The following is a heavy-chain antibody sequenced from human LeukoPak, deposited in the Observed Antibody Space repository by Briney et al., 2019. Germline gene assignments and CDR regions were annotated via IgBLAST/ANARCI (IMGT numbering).Heavy chain of an antibody. Sequence: PSETLSLTCAVYGGSFSGYYWSWIRQPPGKGLEWIGEINHSGSTNYNPSLKSRVTISVDTSKNQFSLKLSSVTAADTAVYYCARVEGGNYPDYYFDYWGQGTLVTVSS. CDR1: GGSFSGYY. D-gene: IGHD1-7*01. V-gene: IGHV4-34*01. CDR2: INHSGST. J-gene: IGHJ4*02. CDR3: ARVEGGNYPDYYFDY.